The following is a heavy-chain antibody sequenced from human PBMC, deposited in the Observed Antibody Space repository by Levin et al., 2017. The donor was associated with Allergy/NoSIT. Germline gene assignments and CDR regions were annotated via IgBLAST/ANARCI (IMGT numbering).Heavy chain of an antibody. Sequence: PGGSLRLSCTVSGGSISSYYWSWIRQPPGKGLEWIGYIYYSGSTNYNPSLKSRVTISVDTSKNQFSLKLSSVTAADTAVYYCARDSSLPNPPLYYYYGMDVWGQGTTVTVSS. D-gene: IGHD1-14*01. V-gene: IGHV4-59*01. J-gene: IGHJ6*02. CDR1: GGSISSYY. CDR3: ARDSSLPNPPLYYYYGMDV. CDR2: IYYSGST.